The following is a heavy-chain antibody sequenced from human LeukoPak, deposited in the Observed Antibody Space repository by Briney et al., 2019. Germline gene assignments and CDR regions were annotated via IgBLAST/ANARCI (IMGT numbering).Heavy chain of an antibody. CDR1: GGSISSYY. J-gene: IGHJ6*02. D-gene: IGHD6-13*01. V-gene: IGHV4-59*01. Sequence: SETLSLTCTVSGGSISSYYWSWIRQPPGEGLEWIGYIYYSGSTNYNPSLKSRVTISVDTSKNQFSLKLSSVTAADTAVYYCARERAASIPYYYYGMDVWGQGTTVTVSS. CDR3: ARERAASIPYYYYGMDV. CDR2: IYYSGST.